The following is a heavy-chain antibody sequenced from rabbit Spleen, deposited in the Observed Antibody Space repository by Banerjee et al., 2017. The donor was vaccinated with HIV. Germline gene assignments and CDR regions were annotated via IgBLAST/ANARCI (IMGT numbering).Heavy chain of an antibody. J-gene: IGHJ4*01. V-gene: IGHV1S45*01. CDR3: ARDVAGGSYFAL. Sequence: QEQLEESGGDLVKPEGSLTLTCTASGFSFSSRYYMCWVRQAPGKGLEWIACIDAGNSGITYYASWAKGRFTISKTSSTTVTLQMTSLTAADTATYFCARDVAGGSYFALWGPGTLVTV. CDR2: IDAGNSGIT. D-gene: IGHD8-1*01. CDR1: GFSFSSRYY.